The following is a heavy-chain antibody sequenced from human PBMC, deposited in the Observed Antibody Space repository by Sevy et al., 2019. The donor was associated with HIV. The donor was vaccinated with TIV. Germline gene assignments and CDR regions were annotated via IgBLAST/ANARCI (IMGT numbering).Heavy chain of an antibody. CDR1: GFTFSNAW. V-gene: IGHV3-15*01. Sequence: GGSLRLSCAASGFTFSNAWMSWVRQAPGKGLEWVGRIKSKTDGGKTDYAAPVKGSITISRDESKNTLYLQMNRLKTQETAVYYGTTYDGGGDCSTCDSWGQGTMVTVSS. CDR3: TTYDGGGDCSTCDS. CDR2: IKSKTDGGKT. J-gene: IGHJ4*02. D-gene: IGHD2-21*02.